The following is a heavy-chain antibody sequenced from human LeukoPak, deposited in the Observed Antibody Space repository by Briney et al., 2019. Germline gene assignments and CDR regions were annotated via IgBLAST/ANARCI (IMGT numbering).Heavy chain of an antibody. D-gene: IGHD3-16*01. J-gene: IGHJ4*02. Sequence: SETLSLTCAVYGGSFSGYYWSWIRQPPGKGLEWIGEINHSGSTNYNPSLKSRVTISVDTSKNQSSLKLSSVTAADTAVYYCARGQLGEDYWGQGTLVTVSS. V-gene: IGHV4-34*01. CDR2: INHSGST. CDR3: ARGQLGEDY. CDR1: GGSFSGYY.